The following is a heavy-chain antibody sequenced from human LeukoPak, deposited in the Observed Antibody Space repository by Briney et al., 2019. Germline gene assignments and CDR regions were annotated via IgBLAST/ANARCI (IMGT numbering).Heavy chain of an antibody. CDR3: ARTEYYYDSSGYYGPHAFDI. CDR1: GGSISSGGYY. J-gene: IGHJ3*02. CDR2: IYYSGST. V-gene: IGHV4-31*03. Sequence: PSQTLSLTCTVSGGSISSGGYYWSWIRQHPGKGLEWIGYIYYSGSTYYNPSLNSRVTISVDTSKNQFSLKLSSVTAADTAVYYCARTEYYYDSSGYYGPHAFDIWGQGTMVTVSS. D-gene: IGHD3-22*01.